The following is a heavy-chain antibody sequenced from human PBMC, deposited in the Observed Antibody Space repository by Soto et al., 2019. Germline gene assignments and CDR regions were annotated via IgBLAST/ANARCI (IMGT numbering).Heavy chain of an antibody. CDR1: GGTFSSYA. V-gene: IGHV1-69*13. CDR2: IIPIFGTA. Sequence: ASVKVSCKASGGTFSSYAISWVRQAPGQGLEWMGGIIPIFGTANYARKFQGRVTITADESTSTAYMELSSLRSEDTAVYYCATSRDGYNYEAGYWGQGTLVTVSS. J-gene: IGHJ4*02. D-gene: IGHD5-12*01. CDR3: ATSRDGYNYEAGY.